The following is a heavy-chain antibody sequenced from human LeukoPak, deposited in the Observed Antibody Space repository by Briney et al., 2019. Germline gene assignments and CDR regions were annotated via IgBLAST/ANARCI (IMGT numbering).Heavy chain of an antibody. CDR2: IYYSGST. D-gene: IGHD3-22*01. CDR3: ARATSDSSAYYGENYFDH. V-gene: IGHV4-59*01. CDR1: GGSISGYY. Sequence: SETLSLTCTVSGGSISGYYWSWIRQPPGKGLEWVGYIYYSGSTDYNPSLKSRVTISVDTPKNQFSLKLSSVTAADTAVYYCARATSDSSAYYGENYFDHWGQGTLVTVSS. J-gene: IGHJ4*02.